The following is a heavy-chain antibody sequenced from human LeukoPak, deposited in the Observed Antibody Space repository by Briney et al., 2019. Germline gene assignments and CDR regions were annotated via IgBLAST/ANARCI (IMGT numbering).Heavy chain of an antibody. V-gene: IGHV4-4*07. CDR3: ARLGYSSSSTGYYYYMDV. D-gene: IGHD6-6*01. Sequence: SETLSLTCTLTGGSISSSYWSWIRQPAGKGLDGVDRIYTSGTTSYIPSLTRRVSISVDKSKNQLSLKVSSVTAACTAVYYWARLGYSSSSTGYYYYMDVWGKGNTVIVSS. CDR1: GGSISSSY. CDR2: IYTSGTT. J-gene: IGHJ6*03.